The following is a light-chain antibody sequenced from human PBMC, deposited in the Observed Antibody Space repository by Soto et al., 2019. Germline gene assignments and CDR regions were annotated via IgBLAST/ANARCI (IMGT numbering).Light chain of an antibody. CDR1: QGVGSW. CDR3: QQANNFPCK. Sequence: DIQMTQSPSSVYAPVGDRVTITCRASQGVGSWLAWYQQKPGKAPKLLIFAASTLQSGVPSRFSGSGSGTDGSQTISSQQPDDDARYYCQQANNFPCKFGQGNKVEIK. CDR2: AAS. V-gene: IGKV1-12*01. J-gene: IGKJ1*01.